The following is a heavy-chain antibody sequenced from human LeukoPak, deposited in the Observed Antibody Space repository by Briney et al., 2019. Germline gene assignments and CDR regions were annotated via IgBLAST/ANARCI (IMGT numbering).Heavy chain of an antibody. J-gene: IGHJ6*02. CDR2: ISGSGGTT. Sequence: GGSLRLSCAASGFTFSSYVMSWVRQAPGEGLEWVSAISGSGGTTSYADSVKGRFTISRDNAKNSLYLQMSNLRAEDTAVYFCARGGGLDVWGQGATVTVSS. CDR3: ARGGGLDV. D-gene: IGHD3-16*01. V-gene: IGHV3-23*01. CDR1: GFTFSSYV.